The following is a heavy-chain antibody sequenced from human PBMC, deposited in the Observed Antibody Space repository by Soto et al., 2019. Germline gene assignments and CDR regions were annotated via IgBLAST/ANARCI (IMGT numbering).Heavy chain of an antibody. CDR3: ARDVVRSTAGDS. V-gene: IGHV1-69*01. CDR1: GGTFSTSS. Sequence: QLQLVQSGTEVKEPGSSVKVSCKASGGTFSTSSFVWVRQGPGQGLEWMGGIIPIFTRTNFAQKFQGRVTFSVDESTRTTYMELRSLTSEDTAIYYCARDVVRSTAGDSWGQGTLVTVSS. D-gene: IGHD2-15*01. J-gene: IGHJ4*02. CDR2: IIPIFTRT.